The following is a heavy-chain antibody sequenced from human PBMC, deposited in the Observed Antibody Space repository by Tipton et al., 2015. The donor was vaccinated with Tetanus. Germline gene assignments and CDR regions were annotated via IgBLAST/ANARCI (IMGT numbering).Heavy chain of an antibody. CDR2: ISAYNGNT. V-gene: IGHV1-18*01. J-gene: IGHJ6*02. Sequence: QVQLVQSGAEVKKPGASVKVSCKASGYTFTSYGISWVRQAPGQGLEWMGWISAYNGNTNYAQKLQGRVTMTTDTSTSTAYKELKSLRSDDTAVYFCARTLRSYYYYYGMDVWGQGTTVTVSS. D-gene: IGHD2-15*01. CDR3: ARTLRSYYYYYGMDV. CDR1: GYTFTSYG.